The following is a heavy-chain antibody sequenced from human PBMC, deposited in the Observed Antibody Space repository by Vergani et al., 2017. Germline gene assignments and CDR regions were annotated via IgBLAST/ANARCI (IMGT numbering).Heavy chain of an antibody. CDR1: GFTFSSYG. Sequence: QVQLVESGGGVVQPGRSLRLSCAASGFTFSSYGMHWVRQAPGKGLEWVAVISYDGSNQYYADSVKGRFTISRDNSKNTLYLQMNSLRAEDTAVYYCAKEVWGSGWHIRLSYGMDVWGQGTTVTVSS. V-gene: IGHV3-30*18. D-gene: IGHD6-19*01. CDR2: ISYDGSNQ. J-gene: IGHJ6*02. CDR3: AKEVWGSGWHIRLSYGMDV.